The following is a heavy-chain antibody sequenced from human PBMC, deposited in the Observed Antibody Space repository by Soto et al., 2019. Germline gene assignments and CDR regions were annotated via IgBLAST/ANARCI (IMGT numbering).Heavy chain of an antibody. D-gene: IGHD1-1*01. CDR1: GGSINSGRSS. CDR2: IYHSGST. CDR3: VRESTTSGPNWFDT. J-gene: IGHJ5*02. V-gene: IGHV4-30-2*01. Sequence: SETLSLTCSVSGGSINSGRSSWNWIRHAPGKGLEWIAYIYHSGSTYDNPSLKSRVTISVDRSENQFSLKLTSVTAADTAVYYGVRESTTSGPNWFDTWGPGVLVTVSS.